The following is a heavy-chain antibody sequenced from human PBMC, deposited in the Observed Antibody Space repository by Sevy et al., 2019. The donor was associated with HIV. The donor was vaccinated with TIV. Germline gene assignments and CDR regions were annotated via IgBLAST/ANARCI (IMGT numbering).Heavy chain of an antibody. CDR2: IFYSGRS. D-gene: IGHD3-3*01. CDR1: GASITTNTYY. Sequence: SETLSLTCSVSGASITTNTYYWGWIRQAPGKGLEWIGSIFYSGRSDYNPSLKGRVTISVDTSKNQFSLKLRSVTAADTSVYYCARHEAYDFWGDTIRENYYCGIDVWGQGTTVTVSS. CDR3: ARHEAYDFWGDTIRENYYCGIDV. J-gene: IGHJ6*02. V-gene: IGHV4-39*01.